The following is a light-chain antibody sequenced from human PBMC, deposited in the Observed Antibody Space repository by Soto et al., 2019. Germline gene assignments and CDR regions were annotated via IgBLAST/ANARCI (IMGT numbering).Light chain of an antibody. CDR3: QQYYSTPPT. CDR1: QSVSSSH. CDR2: DTS. J-gene: IGKJ2*01. Sequence: EIVLTQSPATLSLSPGERATLSCKASQSVSSSHLAWYQQKVGQPPRLLLHDTSTRATGVPDRFSGSGSGTDFTLTISRLEPEDFAVYYCQQYYSTPPTFGQGTNLAIK. V-gene: IGKV3-20*01.